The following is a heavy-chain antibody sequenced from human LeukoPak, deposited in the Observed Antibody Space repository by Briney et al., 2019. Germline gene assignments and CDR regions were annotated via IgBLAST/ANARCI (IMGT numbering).Heavy chain of an antibody. Sequence: SETLSLTCAVYGGSFSGYYWSWIRQPPGKGLEWIGEINHSGSTNCNPSLKSRVTISVGTSKNQFSLELSSVTAADTAVYYCARNPLRFLEWLFDYWGQGTLVTVSS. CDR3: ARNPLRFLEWLFDY. CDR2: INHSGST. J-gene: IGHJ4*02. V-gene: IGHV4-34*01. D-gene: IGHD3-3*01. CDR1: GGSFSGYY.